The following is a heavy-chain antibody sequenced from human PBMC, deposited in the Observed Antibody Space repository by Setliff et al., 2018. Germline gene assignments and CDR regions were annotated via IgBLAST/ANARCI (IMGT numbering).Heavy chain of an antibody. CDR1: GGSFDSGTHY. CDR2: IQGTGNT. J-gene: IGHJ4*02. D-gene: IGHD1-26*01. Sequence: SETLSLTCTVTGGSFDSGTHYWSWIRQPAGKVPEWIGLIQGTGNTNYNPSLQSRATISIDTSKNQISLKLSSVTAADTAVYFCARDNTIVGATDYWGQGTLVTVSS. CDR3: ARDNTIVGATDY. V-gene: IGHV4-61*02.